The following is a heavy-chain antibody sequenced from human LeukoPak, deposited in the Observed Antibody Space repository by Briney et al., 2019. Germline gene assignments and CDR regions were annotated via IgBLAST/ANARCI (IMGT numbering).Heavy chain of an antibody. CDR2: INHSGST. Sequence: SETLSLTCAVYGGSFSGYYWNWIRQPPGKGLEWIGEINHSGSTNYNPSLKSRVTISVDTSKNQFSLKLSSVTAADTAVYYCARGHRRGAAGTRGAFDIWGQGTMVTVSS. D-gene: IGHD6-13*01. J-gene: IGHJ3*02. V-gene: IGHV4-34*01. CDR1: GGSFSGYY. CDR3: ARGHRRGAAGTRGAFDI.